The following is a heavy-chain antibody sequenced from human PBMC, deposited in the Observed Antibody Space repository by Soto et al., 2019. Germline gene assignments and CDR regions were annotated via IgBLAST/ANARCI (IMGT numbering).Heavy chain of an antibody. CDR1: GGTFTKYA. J-gene: IGHJ4*02. V-gene: IGHV1-69*06. CDR3: ARVRRGYSYGPFDF. Sequence: QVQLVQSGAELKKPGSSVRVSCKASGGTFTKYAFSWVRQAPGQGLEWMGGVVPLSGATNYAQNFQGRVRITADTSTTAAYMELSSLRSEDTAIYYCARVRRGYSYGPFDFWGQGTLVTVSS. CDR2: VVPLSGAT. D-gene: IGHD5-18*01.